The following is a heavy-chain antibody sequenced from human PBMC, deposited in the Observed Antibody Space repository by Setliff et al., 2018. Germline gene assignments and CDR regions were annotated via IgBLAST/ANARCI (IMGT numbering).Heavy chain of an antibody. CDR3: ARGGYFGYNADY. J-gene: IGHJ4*02. Sequence: PSETLSLTCTVSGESIRSNNWWNWVRQPSGKGLEWIGDIYQSGTTNYSPSLESRVTISVDTSKNQFSLNLGSVTAADTAMYYCARGGYFGYNADYWGQGILVTVSS. CDR1: GESIRSNNW. CDR2: IYQSGTT. D-gene: IGHD3-22*01. V-gene: IGHV4-4*02.